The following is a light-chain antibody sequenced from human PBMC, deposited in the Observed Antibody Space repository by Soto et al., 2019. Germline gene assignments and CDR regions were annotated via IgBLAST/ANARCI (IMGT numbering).Light chain of an antibody. Sequence: QSALTQTASVSGSPGQSITISCTGTSSDVGGYNYVSWYQQYPGKAPKLMIYEVSNRPSGVSNRFSGSKAGHTASLTISGLQAEDEADYYGSSHTSSNTPGVFGGGTKLTVL. CDR1: SSDVGGYNY. V-gene: IGLV2-14*01. CDR3: SSHTSSNTPGV. CDR2: EVS. J-gene: IGLJ2*01.